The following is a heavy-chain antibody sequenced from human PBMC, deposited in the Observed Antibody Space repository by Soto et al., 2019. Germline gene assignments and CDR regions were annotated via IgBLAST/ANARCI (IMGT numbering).Heavy chain of an antibody. Sequence: PSETLSLTCTFSGGSVSSGSYYWTWIRQPPGKGLEWIGYMYSSGSTNYNPSLESRVTISIDTSKNHFSLKLSAVTAADTAVYYCARASWSSTPIDFWGQGALVTVSS. V-gene: IGHV4-61*03. CDR2: MYSSGST. D-gene: IGHD2-8*02. J-gene: IGHJ4*02. CDR3: ARASWSSTPIDF. CDR1: GGSVSSGSYY.